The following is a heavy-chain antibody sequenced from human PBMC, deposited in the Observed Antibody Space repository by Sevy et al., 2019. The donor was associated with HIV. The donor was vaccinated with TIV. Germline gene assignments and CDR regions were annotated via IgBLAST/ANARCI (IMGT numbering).Heavy chain of an antibody. V-gene: IGHV1-2*06. J-gene: IGHJ6*02. CDR1: GYTFTGYY. Sequence: ASVKVSCKASGYTFTGYYMHWVRQAPGQGLEWMGRINPNSGGTNYAQKFQGRVTMTRDTSISTAYMELSRLRSDDTAVYYCASWGLGYCSGGCCYSHVESYYYYGMDVWGQGTTVTVSS. CDR3: ASWGLGYCSGGCCYSHVESYYYYGMDV. CDR2: INPNSGGT. D-gene: IGHD2-15*01.